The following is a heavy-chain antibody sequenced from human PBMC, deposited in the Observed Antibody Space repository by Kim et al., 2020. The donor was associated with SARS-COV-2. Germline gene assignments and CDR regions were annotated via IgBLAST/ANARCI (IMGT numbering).Heavy chain of an antibody. CDR2: INPSGGST. V-gene: IGHV1-46*01. Sequence: ASVKVSCKASGYTFTSYYMHWVRQAPGQGLEWMGIINPSGGSTSYAQKFQGRVTMTRDTSTSTVYMELSSLRSEDTAVYYCARDGFRFGQGNYYYYGMDVWGQGTTVTVSS. CDR3: ARDGFRFGQGNYYYYGMDV. CDR1: GYTFTSYY. D-gene: IGHD3-10*01. J-gene: IGHJ6*02.